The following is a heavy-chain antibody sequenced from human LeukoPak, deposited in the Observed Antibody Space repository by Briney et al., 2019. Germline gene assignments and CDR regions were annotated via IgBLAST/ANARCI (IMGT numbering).Heavy chain of an antibody. CDR3: ARDLTLNYYDSSGYSH. D-gene: IGHD3-22*01. Sequence: GGSLRLSCAASGFTFSSYSMNWVRQAPGKGLEWVSSISSSSSYIYYADSVKGRFTISRDNAKNSLYLQMNSLRAEDTAVYYCARDLTLNYYDSSGYSHWGQGTLVTVSS. CDR2: ISSSSSYI. V-gene: IGHV3-21*01. CDR1: GFTFSSYS. J-gene: IGHJ1*01.